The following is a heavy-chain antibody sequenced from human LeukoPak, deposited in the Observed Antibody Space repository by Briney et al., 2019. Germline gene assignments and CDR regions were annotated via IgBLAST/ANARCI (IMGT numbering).Heavy chain of an antibody. CDR2: IYYSGST. CDR3: ARDVKVDCSSTSCAENYYYYYGMDV. V-gene: IGHV4-30-4*08. J-gene: IGHJ6*02. Sequence: PSETLSLTCTVSGGSISSGGYYWSWIRQHPGKGLEWIGYIYYSGSTYYNPSLKSRVTISVDTSKNQFSLKLSSVTAADTAVYYCARDVKVDCSSTSCAENYYYYYGMDVWGQGTTVTVSS. CDR1: GGSISSGGYY. D-gene: IGHD2-2*01.